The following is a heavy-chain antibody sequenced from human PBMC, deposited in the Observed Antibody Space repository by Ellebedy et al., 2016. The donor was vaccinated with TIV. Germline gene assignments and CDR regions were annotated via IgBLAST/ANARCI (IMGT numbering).Heavy chain of an antibody. D-gene: IGHD1-26*01. CDR1: GGSFSGYS. Sequence: MPSETLSLTCAVYGGSFSGYSWSWIRQPPGKGLEWIGEINHSGSTSYNPSLKSRVTISVDTSKNQFSLKLSSVTAADTAAYYCARPPIVGGTVAFDYWGQGILVTVSS. CDR3: ARPPIVGGTVAFDY. J-gene: IGHJ4*02. V-gene: IGHV4-34*01. CDR2: INHSGST.